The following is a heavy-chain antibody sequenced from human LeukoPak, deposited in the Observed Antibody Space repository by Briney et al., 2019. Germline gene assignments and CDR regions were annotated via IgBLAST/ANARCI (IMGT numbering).Heavy chain of an antibody. V-gene: IGHV3-30*18. CDR3: AKDYSGFGVVIIRSYFDY. CDR2: ISYDGSNK. D-gene: IGHD3-3*01. CDR1: GFTFSSYG. J-gene: IGHJ4*02. Sequence: GGSLRLSCAASGFTFSSYGMHWVRQAPGKGLEWVAVISYDGSNKYYADSVKGRFTISRGNSKNTLYLQMNSLRAEDTAVYYCAKDYSGFGVVIIRSYFDYWGQGTLVTVSS.